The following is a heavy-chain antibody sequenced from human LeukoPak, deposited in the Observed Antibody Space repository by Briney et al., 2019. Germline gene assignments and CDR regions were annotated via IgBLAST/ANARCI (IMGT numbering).Heavy chain of an antibody. Sequence: SETLSLTCAVYGGSFSGYYWSWIRQPPGKGLEWIGEINHSGSTNYNPSLKSRVTISVETAKNQFSLNLNSVTPPHTPVYYCAREDNEEQDIVVLPAALSDWGQGTLVTVSS. D-gene: IGHD2-2*01. CDR3: AREDNEEQDIVVLPAALSD. CDR1: GGSFSGYY. J-gene: IGHJ4*02. V-gene: IGHV4-34*01. CDR2: INHSGST.